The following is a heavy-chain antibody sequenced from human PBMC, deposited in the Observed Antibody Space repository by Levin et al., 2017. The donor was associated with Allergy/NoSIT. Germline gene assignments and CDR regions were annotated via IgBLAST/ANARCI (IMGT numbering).Heavy chain of an antibody. D-gene: IGHD6-13*01. CDR1: GFTFSDYY. CDR3: ASGAAAGTETDAFDI. V-gene: IGHV3-11*03. Sequence: GGSLRLSCAASGFTFSDYYMSWIRQAPGKGLEWVSYISSSSSYTNYADSVKGRFTISRDNAKNSLYLQMNSLRAEDTAVYYCASGAAAGTETDAFDIWGQGTMVTVSS. CDR2: ISSSSSYT. J-gene: IGHJ3*02.